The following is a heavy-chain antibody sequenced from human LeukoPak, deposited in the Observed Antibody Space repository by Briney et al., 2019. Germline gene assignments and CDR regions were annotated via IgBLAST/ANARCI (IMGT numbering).Heavy chain of an antibody. CDR1: GGSISSYY. J-gene: IGHJ4*02. D-gene: IGHD2-21*01. CDR2: IYTSGST. Sequence: SETLSPTCTVSGGSISSYYWSWIRQPAGKGLEWIGRIYTSGSTNYNPSLKSRVTMSVDTSKNQFSLKLSSVTAADTAVYYCARCSVFTKYFDYWGQGTLVTVSS. CDR3: ARCSVFTKYFDY. V-gene: IGHV4-4*07.